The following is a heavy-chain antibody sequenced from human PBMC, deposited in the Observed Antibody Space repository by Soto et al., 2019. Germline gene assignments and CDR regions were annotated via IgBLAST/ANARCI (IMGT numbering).Heavy chain of an antibody. J-gene: IGHJ5*02. D-gene: IGHD6-13*01. CDR1: GGSISRRSFH. CDR2: IYYRGRT. CDR3: ARRERAAGTDWWFDP. Sequence: SETLSLTWTVSGGSISRRSFHLGWIRQPPGKGLEWIGSIYYRGRTYYSPSLKSRVTISVDTSKNQFSLKLSSVTAADTSVYYCARRERAAGTDWWFDPWGQGTLVT. V-gene: IGHV4-39*01.